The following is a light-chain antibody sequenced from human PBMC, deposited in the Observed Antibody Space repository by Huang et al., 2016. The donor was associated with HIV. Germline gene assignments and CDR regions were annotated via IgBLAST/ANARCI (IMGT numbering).Light chain of an antibody. CDR1: QTISSY. V-gene: IGKV1-39*01. CDR2: AAS. Sequence: DILMTQSPSSLSASVGDRVTITCRASQTISSYLHWYQQKPGKAPKVLSYAASSLQSGVPSRFSGSGSGTDFTLTISSLQPEDFATYYCQQSYSTPRTFGQGTKVEI. CDR3: QQSYSTPRT. J-gene: IGKJ1*01.